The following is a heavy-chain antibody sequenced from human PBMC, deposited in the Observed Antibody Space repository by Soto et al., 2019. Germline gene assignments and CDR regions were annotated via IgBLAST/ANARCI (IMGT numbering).Heavy chain of an antibody. J-gene: IGHJ6*02. CDR1: GGSISSYY. Sequence: SETLSLTCTVSGGSISSYYWSWIRQPPGKGLEWIGYIYCSGSTNCNPSLKSRVTISVDTSKNQFSLKLSSVTAADTAVYYCAREVYYGSGSYSYYYYGMDVWGQGTTVTVSS. CDR3: AREVYYGSGSYSYYYYGMDV. D-gene: IGHD3-10*01. V-gene: IGHV4-59*01. CDR2: IYCSGST.